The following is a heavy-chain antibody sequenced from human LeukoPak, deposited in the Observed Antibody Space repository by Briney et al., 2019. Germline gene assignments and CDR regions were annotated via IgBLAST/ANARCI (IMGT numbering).Heavy chain of an antibody. CDR2: INHSGST. CDR3: ARRKATNFDD. CDR1: GGSFSGYY. J-gene: IGHJ4*02. Sequence: PSETLSLTCAVYGGSFSGYYWSWIRQPPGKGLEWIGEINHSGSTNYNPSLKSRVTISVYTSKSQVSLTLSSVTAADTAVYYCARRKATNFDDWGQGTLVTVSS. V-gene: IGHV4-34*01. D-gene: IGHD1-26*01.